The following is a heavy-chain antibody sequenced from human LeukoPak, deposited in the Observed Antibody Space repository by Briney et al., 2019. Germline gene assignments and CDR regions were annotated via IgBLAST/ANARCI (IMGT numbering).Heavy chain of an antibody. D-gene: IGHD4-17*01. CDR1: GGSISIDSLTTYY. CDR2: IFGGGNT. J-gene: IGHJ5*02. Sequence: SGTLSLTCAVSGGSISIDSLTTYYWSWVRQPPGKGLEWIGSIFGGGNTNYNPSLKSRVTISADTSKRQFSLKLRSVTAADTAIYYCAIYGNWFDPWGQGTLVAVSS. CDR3: AIYGNWFDP. V-gene: IGHV4-61*01.